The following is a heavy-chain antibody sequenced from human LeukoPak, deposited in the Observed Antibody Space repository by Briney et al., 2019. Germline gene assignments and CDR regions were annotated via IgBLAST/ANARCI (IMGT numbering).Heavy chain of an antibody. D-gene: IGHD3-10*01. CDR2: ISSSGSTI. J-gene: IGHJ4*02. CDR3: AREDVLLWFGELLRPNNYFDY. CDR1: GFTFSDYY. Sequence: KPGGSLRLSCAASGFTFSDYYMSWIRQAPGKGLEWVSYISSSGSTIYYADSVKGRFTISRDNAKNSLYLQMNSLRAEDTAVYYCAREDVLLWFGELLRPNNYFDYWGQGTLVTVSS. V-gene: IGHV3-11*04.